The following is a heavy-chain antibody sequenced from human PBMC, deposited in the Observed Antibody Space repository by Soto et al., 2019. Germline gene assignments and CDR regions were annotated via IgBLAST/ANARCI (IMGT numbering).Heavy chain of an antibody. J-gene: IGHJ3*02. D-gene: IGHD3-10*01. CDR2: INPNSGGT. CDR1: GYTFTGYY. Sequence: VSVKVSCKASGYTFTGYYMHWVRQAPGQGLEWMGWINPNSGGTNYAQKFQGRVTMTRDTSISTAYMELSRLRSDDTAVYYCARPITMVRGVIIQAAFDIWGQGTMVTVSS. CDR3: ARPITMVRGVIIQAAFDI. V-gene: IGHV1-2*02.